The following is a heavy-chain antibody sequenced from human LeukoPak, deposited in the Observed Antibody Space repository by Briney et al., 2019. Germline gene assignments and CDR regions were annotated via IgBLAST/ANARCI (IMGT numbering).Heavy chain of an antibody. CDR3: ARGGTGPYYYGSGSLYYMDV. CDR2: INPSGGST. D-gene: IGHD3-10*01. CDR1: GYTFTGYY. V-gene: IGHV1-46*01. Sequence: GASVKVSCKASGYTFTGYYMHWVRQAPGQGLEWMGWINPSGGSTNYAQKFQGRVTITADKSTSTAYMELSSLRSEDTAVYYCARGGTGPYYYGSGSLYYMDVWGKGTTVTVSS. J-gene: IGHJ6*03.